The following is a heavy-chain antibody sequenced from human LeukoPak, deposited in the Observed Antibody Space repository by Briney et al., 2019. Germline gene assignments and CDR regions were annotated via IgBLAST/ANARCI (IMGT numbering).Heavy chain of an antibody. Sequence: ASVTVSCKASGYTFTSYDINWVRQATGQGLEWMGWMNPNSGNTGYAQKFQGRVAMTGNTSISIAYMELSSLRSEDTAVYYCARAASWSPIGDSYYYMDVWGKGTTVTISS. V-gene: IGHV1-8*01. D-gene: IGHD6-13*01. J-gene: IGHJ6*03. CDR3: ARAASWSPIGDSYYYMDV. CDR2: MNPNSGNT. CDR1: GYTFTSYD.